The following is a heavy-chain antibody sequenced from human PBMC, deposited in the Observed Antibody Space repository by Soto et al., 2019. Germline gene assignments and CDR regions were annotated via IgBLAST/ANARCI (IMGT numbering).Heavy chain of an antibody. J-gene: IGHJ4*02. CDR3: ARRIVVVTALDY. V-gene: IGHV1-3*01. CDR2: INAGNGNT. D-gene: IGHD2-21*02. CDR1: GYTFTSYA. Sequence: ASVKVSCKASGYTFTSYAMHWVRHAPGQRLEWMGWINAGNGNTKYSQKFQGRVTITRDTSASTAYMELSSLRSEDTAVYYCARRIVVVTALDYWGQGNLVTVSS.